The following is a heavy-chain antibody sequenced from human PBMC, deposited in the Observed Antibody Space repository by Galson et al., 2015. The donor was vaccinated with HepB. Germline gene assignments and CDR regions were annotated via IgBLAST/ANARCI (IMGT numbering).Heavy chain of an antibody. Sequence: CAISGDSVSSNRAAWNWIRQSPSRGLEWLGRTYYRSRWYNDYAVSVKSRITINPDTSKNQVSLQLNSVTPEDTAVYYCARDQGIVGYRSGWSDAFDIWGQGTMVPVSS. J-gene: IGHJ3*02. V-gene: IGHV6-1*01. CDR1: GDSVSSNRAA. CDR3: ARDQGIVGYRSGWSDAFDI. CDR2: TYYRSRWYN. D-gene: IGHD6-19*01.